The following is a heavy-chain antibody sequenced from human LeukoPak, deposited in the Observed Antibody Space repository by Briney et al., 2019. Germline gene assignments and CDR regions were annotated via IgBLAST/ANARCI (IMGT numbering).Heavy chain of an antibody. CDR2: ISAYNGNT. D-gene: IGHD3-9*01. CDR1: GYTFTSYG. Sequence: ASVKVSCKASGYTFTSYGISWVRQAPGQGLEWMGWISAYNGNTNYAQKLQGRVTMTTDTSTSTAYMELRSLRSDDTAVYYCARVPLRYFDWEYCGMDVWGQGTTVTVSS. V-gene: IGHV1-18*01. J-gene: IGHJ6*02. CDR3: ARVPLRYFDWEYCGMDV.